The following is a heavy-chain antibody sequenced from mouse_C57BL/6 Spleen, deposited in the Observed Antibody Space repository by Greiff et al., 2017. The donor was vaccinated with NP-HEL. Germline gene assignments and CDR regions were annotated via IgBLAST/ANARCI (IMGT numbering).Heavy chain of an antibody. V-gene: IGHV3-6*01. CDR1: GYSITSGYY. CDR2: ISYDGSN. CDR3: ARRVGDDYDAWFAY. Sequence: EVKLMESGPGLVKPSQSLSLTCSVTGYSITSGYYWNWIRQFPGNKLEWMGYISYDGSNNYNPSLKNRISITRDTSKNQFFLKLNSVTTEDTATYYCARRVGDDYDAWFAYWGQGTLVTVSA. J-gene: IGHJ3*01. D-gene: IGHD2-4*01.